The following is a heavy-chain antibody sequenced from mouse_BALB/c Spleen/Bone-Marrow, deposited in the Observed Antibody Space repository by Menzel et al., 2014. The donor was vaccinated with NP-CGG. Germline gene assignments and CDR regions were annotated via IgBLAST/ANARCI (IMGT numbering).Heavy chain of an antibody. Sequence: EVMLVESGGGLVQPGGSRKLSCAASGFTFSSFGMHWVRQAPEKGLEWVAYISSGSSTIYYADTVKGRFTISRDNPKNTLFLQMTSLRSEDTATYYCARSLYYRYDFFDYWGQGTTLTVSS. CDR3: ARSLYYRYDFFDY. V-gene: IGHV5-17*02. D-gene: IGHD2-14*01. CDR1: GFTFSSFG. CDR2: ISSGSSTI. J-gene: IGHJ2*01.